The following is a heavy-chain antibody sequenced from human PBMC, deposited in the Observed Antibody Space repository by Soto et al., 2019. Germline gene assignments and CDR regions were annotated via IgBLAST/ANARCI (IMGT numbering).Heavy chain of an antibody. D-gene: IGHD3-10*01. CDR1: GFTFSSYA. CDR2: ISGSGGST. CDR3: AKDLLLWFGEFDY. V-gene: IGHV3-23*01. J-gene: IGHJ4*02. Sequence: EVRLLESGGGLVQPGGSLRLSCAASGFTFSSYAMSWVRQAPGKGLEWVSAISGSGGSTYYADSVKGRFTISRDNSKNTLYLQMNSLRAEDTAVYYCAKDLLLWFGEFDYWGQGTLVTVSS.